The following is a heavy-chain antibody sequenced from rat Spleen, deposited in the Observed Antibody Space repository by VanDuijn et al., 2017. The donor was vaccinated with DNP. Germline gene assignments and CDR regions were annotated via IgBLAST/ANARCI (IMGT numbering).Heavy chain of an antibody. CDR3: TTAGSYGFDY. CDR1: RITFSDHN. CDR2: ISYDSGDT. Sequence: EVQLVESGGGLVQPGRSLKLSCEVSRITFSDHNMAWVRQAPKKSLEWVASISYDSGDTYYRDSVKGRFTISRDNAISTLYLQMDSLRSEDTATYYCTTAGSYGFDYWGQGVMVTVSS. D-gene: IGHD1-2*01. J-gene: IGHJ2*01. V-gene: IGHV5-20*01.